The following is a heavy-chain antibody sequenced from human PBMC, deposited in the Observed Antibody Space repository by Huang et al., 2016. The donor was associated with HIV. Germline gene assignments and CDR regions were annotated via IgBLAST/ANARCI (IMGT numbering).Heavy chain of an antibody. J-gene: IGHJ3*02. D-gene: IGHD4-17*01. CDR1: GYSFNNYW. CDR2: IYPGDSDS. CDR3: ARPRRTEYGDPWDAFDI. V-gene: IGHV5-51*01. Sequence: EVQLVQSGAEVKKPGESLRIACKGSGYSFNNYWVAWVRQMPGKGLEWMAMIYPGDSDSRYRPSFQGQVSISADKSINTVYLHWGSLKASDTATYYCARPRRTEYGDPWDAFDIWGQGTMVTVSS.